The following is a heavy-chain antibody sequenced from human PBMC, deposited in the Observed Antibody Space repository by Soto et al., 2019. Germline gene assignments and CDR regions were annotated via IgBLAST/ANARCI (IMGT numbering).Heavy chain of an antibody. V-gene: IGHV4-61*01. D-gene: IGHD2-2*02. J-gene: IGHJ6*02. CDR3: ASVTRTCISTSCYRYYYGMDV. CDR1: GGSVSSGSYY. Sequence: SETLSLTCTVSGGSVSSGSYYWSWIRQPPGKGLERIGYIYYSGSTNYNPSPKSRVTISVDTSKNQFSLKLSSVTAADTAVYYCASVTRTCISTSCYRYYYGMDVWGQGTTVTVSS. CDR2: IYYSGST.